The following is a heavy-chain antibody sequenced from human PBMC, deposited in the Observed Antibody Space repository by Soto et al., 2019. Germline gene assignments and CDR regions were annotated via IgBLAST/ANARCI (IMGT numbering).Heavy chain of an antibody. CDR1: GGSITGGSISSTTYY. CDR2: FFIGGDT. J-gene: IGHJ2*01. D-gene: IGHD4-17*01. CDR3: ASRNGVDL. Sequence: SETLSRTCTVAGGSITGGSISSTTYYWGWMRQPPGKGLEWIASFFIGGDTYYNRSLKSRVGTSVDTSNNQFSLKLSSVTAAEPLLYVWASRNGVDL. V-gene: IGHV4-39*01.